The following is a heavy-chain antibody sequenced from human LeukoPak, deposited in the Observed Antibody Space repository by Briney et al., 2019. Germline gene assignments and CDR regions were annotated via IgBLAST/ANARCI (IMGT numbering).Heavy chain of an antibody. V-gene: IGHV3-7*02. CDR3: VKVETPLVAVTALWGYSQH. CDR2: IKEDGSEK. Sequence: GGSLRLSCGVSGFTFSRYWMTWVRQAPGKGLEWVANIKEDGSEKYYMDSVQGRFSISRDNAKNSLYLQMNSLRAEDTAVYYCVKVETPLVAVTALWGYSQHWGQGTLVTVSS. D-gene: IGHD2-21*02. CDR1: GFTFSRYW. J-gene: IGHJ1*01.